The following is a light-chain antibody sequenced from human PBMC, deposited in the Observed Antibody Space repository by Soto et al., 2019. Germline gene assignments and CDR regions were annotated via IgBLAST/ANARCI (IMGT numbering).Light chain of an antibody. V-gene: IGLV2-11*01. CDR3: CSYAGSSLWV. J-gene: IGLJ3*02. CDR2: DVT. Sequence: QSALTQPRLVSGSPGQSVTISCTGTSSDVGAYNYVSWYQHHPGKAPKLVIYDVTKRPSGVPDRFAGSKSGNTASLTISGLQAEDEADYYCCSYAGSSLWVFGGGTKLTVL. CDR1: SSDVGAYNY.